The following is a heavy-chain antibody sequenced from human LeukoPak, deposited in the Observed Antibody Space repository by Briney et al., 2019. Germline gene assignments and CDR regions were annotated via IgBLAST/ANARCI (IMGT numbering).Heavy chain of an antibody. V-gene: IGHV1-18*01. CDR1: GYTFSSYG. Sequence: ASVKVSCKTSGYTFSSYGISWVRQAPGQGLEWMGWISAYSGNTNYAQKLQGRVTMTTDTSTSTAYMELRSLRSDVTAVYYCAREGLGELTLDCWGQGTLVTVSS. CDR3: AREGLGELTLDC. D-gene: IGHD3-16*01. J-gene: IGHJ4*02. CDR2: ISAYSGNT.